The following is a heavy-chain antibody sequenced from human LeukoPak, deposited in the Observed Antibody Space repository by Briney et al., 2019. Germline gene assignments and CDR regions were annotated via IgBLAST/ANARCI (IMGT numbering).Heavy chain of an antibody. J-gene: IGHJ3*02. Sequence: SETLSLTCAVYGGSFSGYYWGWIRQPPGKGLEWIGEINHSGSTNYNPSLKSRVTISVDTSKNQFSLKLSSVTAADTAVYYCATAYYYDSARANAFDIWGQGTMVTVSS. CDR1: GGSFSGYY. CDR2: INHSGST. D-gene: IGHD3-22*01. V-gene: IGHV4-34*01. CDR3: ATAYYYDSARANAFDI.